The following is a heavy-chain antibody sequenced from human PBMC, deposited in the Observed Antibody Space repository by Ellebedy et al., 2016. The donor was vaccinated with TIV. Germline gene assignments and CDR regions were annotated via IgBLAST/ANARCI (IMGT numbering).Heavy chain of an antibody. V-gene: IGHV3-23*01. D-gene: IGHD2-2*01. CDR1: GFIFSSYA. J-gene: IGHJ4*02. CDR3: AKDFEIVIVPAAMGRICDY. CDR2: ISGSGGST. Sequence: PGGSLRLSCEASGFIFSSYARSWVRQAPGKGLEWVVAISGSGGSTYYADSLKGRFTISRDNSKNTLYLQMNSLRAEDTAVSYRAKDFEIVIVPAAMGRICDYWGQGTLVTVSS.